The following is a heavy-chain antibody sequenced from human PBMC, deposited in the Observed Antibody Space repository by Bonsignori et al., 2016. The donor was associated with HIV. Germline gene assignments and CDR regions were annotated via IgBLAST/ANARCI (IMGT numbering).Heavy chain of an antibody. CDR3: ARVTPDYGGNSLVQTSNY. CDR1: GYTFTSYG. V-gene: IGHV1-18*01. CDR2: ISAYNGNT. D-gene: IGHD4-23*01. J-gene: IGHJ4*02. Sequence: QVHLVQSGGEVKKPGASVKVSCRTSGYTFTSYGISWVRQAPGQGLEWMGWISAYNGNTKYAQNFQARVTMTTDTSTTTAYMELRSLTSDDTAMYYCARVTPDYGGNSLVQTSNYWGQGTLVTV.